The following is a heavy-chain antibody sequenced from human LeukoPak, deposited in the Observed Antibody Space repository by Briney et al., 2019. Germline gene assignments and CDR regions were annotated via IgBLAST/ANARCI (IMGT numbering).Heavy chain of an antibody. CDR1: GFTVSSNY. Sequence: GGSLRLSCAASGFTVSSNYMSWVRQAPGKGLEWVSVVYSGGSTYYADSVKGRFTISRDNSKNTLYLQMNSLRAEDTAVYYCARDYYGSAPDYWGQGTLVTVSS. V-gene: IGHV3-53*01. CDR2: VYSGGST. D-gene: IGHD3-10*01. CDR3: ARDYYGSAPDY. J-gene: IGHJ4*02.